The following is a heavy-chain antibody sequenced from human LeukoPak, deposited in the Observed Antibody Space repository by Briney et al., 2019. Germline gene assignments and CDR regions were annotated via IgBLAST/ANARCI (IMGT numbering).Heavy chain of an antibody. CDR3: ATDFVGYSSSWQNDY. J-gene: IGHJ4*02. V-gene: IGHV3-21*01. D-gene: IGHD6-13*01. Sequence: GGSLRLSCAASGFTFSSYSMNWVRQAPGKGLEWVSSISSSSSYIYYADSVKGRFTISRDNAKNSLYLQMNSLRAEDTVVYYCATDFVGYSSSWQNDYWGQGTLVTVSS. CDR2: ISSSSSYI. CDR1: GFTFSSYS.